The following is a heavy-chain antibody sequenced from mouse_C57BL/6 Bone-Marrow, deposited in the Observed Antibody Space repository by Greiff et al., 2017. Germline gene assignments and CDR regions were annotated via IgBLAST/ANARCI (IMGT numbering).Heavy chain of an antibody. J-gene: IGHJ2*01. Sequence: EVKLVESGGGLVKPGGSLKLSCAASGFTFSSYAMSWVRQTPEKRLEWVATISDGGSYTYYPDNVKGRFTISRDNAKNNLYLQMSHLKSEDTAMYYSARDQLDFDYWGQGTTLTVSS. V-gene: IGHV5-4*01. D-gene: IGHD4-1*02. CDR3: ARDQLDFDY. CDR2: ISDGGSYT. CDR1: GFTFSSYA.